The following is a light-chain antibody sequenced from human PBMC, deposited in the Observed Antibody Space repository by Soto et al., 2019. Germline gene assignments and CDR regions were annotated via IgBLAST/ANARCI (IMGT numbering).Light chain of an antibody. V-gene: IGKV1-5*03. CDR3: QQYYSFWT. J-gene: IGKJ1*01. CDR1: RSVDKW. CDR2: AAS. Sequence: DIQMTQSPSFLSASLGDRGTMACRASRSVDKWLAWYHQKPGKAPRLLIYAASTLESGVPSRFGGSGSGTEFTLTINSLQPDDVGNYYCQQYYSFWTFGQGPRWIS.